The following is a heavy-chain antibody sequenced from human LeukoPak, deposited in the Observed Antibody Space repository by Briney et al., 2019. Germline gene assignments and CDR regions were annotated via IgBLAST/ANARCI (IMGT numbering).Heavy chain of an antibody. D-gene: IGHD6-13*01. Sequence: SETLSLTCTVSGGSISSYYWSWIRQPPGKGLEWIGSIYHSGSTYYNPSLKSRVTISVDTSKNQFSLKVSSVTAADTAVYYCARGIAAADYYFDYWGQGTLVTVSS. V-gene: IGHV4-38-2*02. J-gene: IGHJ4*02. CDR2: IYHSGST. CDR3: ARGIAAADYYFDY. CDR1: GGSISSYY.